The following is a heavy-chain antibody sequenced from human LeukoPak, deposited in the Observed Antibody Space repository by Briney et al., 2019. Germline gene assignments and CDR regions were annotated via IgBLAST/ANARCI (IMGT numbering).Heavy chain of an antibody. V-gene: IGHV3-74*01. J-gene: IGHJ4*02. CDR2: INTDGSGSST. CDR1: GFTFSSYW. Sequence: AGGSLRLSCAASGFTFSSYWMHWVRQAPGEGLVWVSRINTDGSGSSTSYADSVKGRFTIPRDNAKNTLYLQMNSLRAEDTAVYYCARVAVPQPRYYFDYWGQGTLVTVSS. D-gene: IGHD5-18*01. CDR3: ARVAVPQPRYYFDY.